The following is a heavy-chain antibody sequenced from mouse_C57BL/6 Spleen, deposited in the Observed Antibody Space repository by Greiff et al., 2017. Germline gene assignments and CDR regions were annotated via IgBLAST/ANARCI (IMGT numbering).Heavy chain of an antibody. CDR2: INPYNGGT. V-gene: IGHV1-19*01. Sequence: VQLQQSGPVLVKPGASVKMSCKASGYTFTDYYMNWVKQSHGKSLEWIGVINPYNGGTSYNQKFKGKATLTVDKSSSTAYMELNSLTSEDSAVYYCARGDYDYSFDYWGQGTTLTVSS. J-gene: IGHJ2*01. CDR3: ARGDYDYSFDY. D-gene: IGHD2-4*01. CDR1: GYTFTDYY.